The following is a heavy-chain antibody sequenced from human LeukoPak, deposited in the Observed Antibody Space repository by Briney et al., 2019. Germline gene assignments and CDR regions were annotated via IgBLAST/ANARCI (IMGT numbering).Heavy chain of an antibody. J-gene: IGHJ4*02. CDR1: GFTFSSYA. CDR3: ARDGTALDY. V-gene: IGHV3-30-3*01. Sequence: GGSLRLSCAASGFTFSSYAMHRVRQAPGKGLEWVAVISYDGSNKYYADSVKGRFTISRDNSKNTLYLQMNSLRAEDTAVYYCARDGTALDYWGQGTLVTVSS. D-gene: IGHD1-1*01. CDR2: ISYDGSNK.